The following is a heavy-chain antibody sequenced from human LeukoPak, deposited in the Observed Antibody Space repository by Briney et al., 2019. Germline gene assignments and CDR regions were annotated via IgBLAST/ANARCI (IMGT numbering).Heavy chain of an antibody. CDR3: ARERTCSSASCPLDV. D-gene: IGHD2-2*01. CDR1: GFTFSSSN. V-gene: IGHV3-21*01. J-gene: IGHJ6*02. Sequence: PGGSLRLSCAASGFTFSSSNMDWVRQAPGKGLEWVSSISSSSSSIYYTDSVKGRFTISRDNTKNSLFLQMNSLRAEDTAVYYCARERTCSSASCPLDVWGQGTTVTVSS. CDR2: ISSSSSSI.